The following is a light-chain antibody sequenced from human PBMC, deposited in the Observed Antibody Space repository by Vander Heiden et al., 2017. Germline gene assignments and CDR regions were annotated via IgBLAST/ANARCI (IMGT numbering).Light chain of an antibody. CDR3: KSRDSSGKHLV. V-gene: IGLV3-19*01. CDR1: SLRTSH. Sequence: SLALEQTVRITCQGDSLRTSHATWYQQKPGQAPVLVIYSKDSRPSGIPDRFSGSSSGKTASLTITGAQAEDEADYYCKSRDSSGKHLVFGGGTKLTVL. J-gene: IGLJ2*01. CDR2: SKD.